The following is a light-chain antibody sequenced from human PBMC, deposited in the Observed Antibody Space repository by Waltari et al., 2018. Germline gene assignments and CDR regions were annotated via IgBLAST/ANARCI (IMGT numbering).Light chain of an antibody. Sequence: DIQMTRSPAILAASVGDRDPIICRASQSISSWLAWYQQKPGKAPKLLIYKASSLESGVPSRFSGSGSGTEFTLTISSLQPDDFATYYCQQYNSYPALTFGGGTKVEIK. J-gene: IGKJ4*01. V-gene: IGKV1-5*03. CDR3: QQYNSYPALT. CDR2: KAS. CDR1: QSISSW.